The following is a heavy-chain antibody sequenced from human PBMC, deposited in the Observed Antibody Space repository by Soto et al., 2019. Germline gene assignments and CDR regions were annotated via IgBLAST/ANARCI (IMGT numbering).Heavy chain of an antibody. V-gene: IGHV4-59*01. CDR1: GGSISSYY. CDR2: IYYSGST. CDR3: ARVGVGATLFDY. Sequence: PSETLSLTCTVSGGSISSYYWSWIRQPPGKGLEWIGYIYYSGSTNYNPSLKSRVTISVDTSKNQFSLKLSSVAAADTAVYYCARVGVGATLFDYWGQGTLVTVSS. D-gene: IGHD1-26*01. J-gene: IGHJ4*02.